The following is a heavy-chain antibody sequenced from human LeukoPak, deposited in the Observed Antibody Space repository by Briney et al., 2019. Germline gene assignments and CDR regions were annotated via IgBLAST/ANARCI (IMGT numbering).Heavy chain of an antibody. D-gene: IGHD3-3*01. CDR2: IYYSGST. V-gene: IGHV4-39*07. CDR3: ARDSGFWSGYYTVDY. J-gene: IGHJ4*02. Sequence: SETLSLTCTVSGGSISSSSYYWGWIRQPPGKGLEWIGSIYYSGSTYYNPSLKSRVTISVDTSKNQFSLKLSSVTAADTAVYYCARDSGFWSGYYTVDYWGQGTLVTVSS. CDR1: GGSISSSSYY.